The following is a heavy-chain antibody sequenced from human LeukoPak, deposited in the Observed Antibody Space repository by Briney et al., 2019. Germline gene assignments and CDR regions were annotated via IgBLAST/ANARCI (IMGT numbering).Heavy chain of an antibody. J-gene: IGHJ4*02. CDR2: IIPIFGTA. Sequence: SVKVSCKASGGTXSSYAISWVRQAPGQGLEWMGGIIPIFGTANYAQKFQGRVTITADESTSTAYMELSSLRSEDTAVYYCARTSYDYVWGSYRLFDYWGQGTLVTVSS. V-gene: IGHV1-69*01. CDR1: GGTXSSYA. D-gene: IGHD3-16*02. CDR3: ARTSYDYVWGSYRLFDY.